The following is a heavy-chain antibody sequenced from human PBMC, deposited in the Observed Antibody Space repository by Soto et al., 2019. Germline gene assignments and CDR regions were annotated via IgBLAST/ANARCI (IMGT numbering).Heavy chain of an antibody. CDR1: GFTFSTYW. V-gene: IGHV3-74*01. CDR3: TRGGYYGSSDY. D-gene: IGHD3-10*01. J-gene: IGHJ4*02. Sequence: GGSLRLSCAASGFTFSTYWMFWVRQDPGRGLMWVSRITGDGSSTTYADSVRGRFTNSRDNAKNTLYLQMDSLRAEDTAVYYCTRGGYYGSSDYWGQGTLVTVSS. CDR2: ITGDGSST.